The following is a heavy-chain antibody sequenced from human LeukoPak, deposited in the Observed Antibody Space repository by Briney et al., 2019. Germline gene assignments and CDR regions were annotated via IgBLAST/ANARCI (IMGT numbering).Heavy chain of an antibody. D-gene: IGHD3-10*01. CDR3: ERRESGSNAFHI. Sequence: SETLSLTCTVSGGSISNYDWSWVWQPVGRGLEWIGRIYSSGSTDYNPSLKSRVTMSIDTSKNQFSLKLASVTAADTAVYYCERRESGSNAFHIWGQGTMVTVSS. V-gene: IGHV4-4*07. CDR1: GGSISNYD. J-gene: IGHJ3*02. CDR2: IYSSGST.